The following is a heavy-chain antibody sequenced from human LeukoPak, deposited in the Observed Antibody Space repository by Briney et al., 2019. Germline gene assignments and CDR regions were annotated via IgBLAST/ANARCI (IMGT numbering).Heavy chain of an antibody. D-gene: IGHD6-19*01. CDR2: IYFNGIT. CDR1: GGLLCSSTTYY. Sequence: PSETLSLTCSVSGGLLCSSTTYYWAWIRQPPGKGLGWIGRIYFNGITNHNASLESRVTVSVDTYNNHFSLMLISLSAADTAVYYCARQPVVNRGAVASNFDYWGQGTLVTVSS. CDR3: ARQPVVNRGAVASNFDY. J-gene: IGHJ4*02. V-gene: IGHV4-39*01.